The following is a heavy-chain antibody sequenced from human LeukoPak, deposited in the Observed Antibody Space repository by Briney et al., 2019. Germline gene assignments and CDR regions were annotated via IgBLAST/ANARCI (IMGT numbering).Heavy chain of an antibody. CDR3: VRDQAYAFDI. V-gene: IGHV3-48*01. J-gene: IGHJ3*02. CDR2: IRSRDGTV. CDR1: GFTFNYYS. Sequence: GGSLRLSCVASGFTFNYYSMNWARQAPGKGLEWISYIRSRDGTVSYADPVEGRFTISTDTAKTSLFLQMNGLSADDTAVYYCVRDQAYAFDIWGQGTMVTVSS.